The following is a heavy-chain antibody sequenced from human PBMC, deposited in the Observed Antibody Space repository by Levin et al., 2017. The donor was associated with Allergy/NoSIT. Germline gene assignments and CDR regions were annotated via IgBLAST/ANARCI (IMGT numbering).Heavy chain of an antibody. CDR1: GASIRSYY. CDR3: ARGGVLGYCSSTNCYTGLDY. J-gene: IGHJ4*02. D-gene: IGHD2-2*02. Sequence: SQTLSLTCSVSGASIRSYYWSWIRQPPGKGLEYIGYIHFSGSTNYNPSLKSRVTISVDTSKKQFSLKLTSVTAADTDVYYCARGGVLGYCSSTNCYTGLDYWGQGTLVTVSS. V-gene: IGHV4-59*01. CDR2: IHFSGST.